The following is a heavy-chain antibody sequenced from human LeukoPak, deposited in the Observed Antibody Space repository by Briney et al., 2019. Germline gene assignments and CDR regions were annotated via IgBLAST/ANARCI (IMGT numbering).Heavy chain of an antibody. J-gene: IGHJ4*02. CDR3: ARVDRIFDY. CDR2: IYYSGST. D-gene: IGHD2-21*01. CDR1: GGSISSSSYY. V-gene: IGHV4-39*07. Sequence: PSETLSLTCTVSGGSISSSSYYWGWIRQPPGKGLEWIGSIYYSGSTYYNPSLKSRVTISVDTSKNQFSLKLSSVTAADTAVYYCARVDRIFDYWGQGTLVTVSS.